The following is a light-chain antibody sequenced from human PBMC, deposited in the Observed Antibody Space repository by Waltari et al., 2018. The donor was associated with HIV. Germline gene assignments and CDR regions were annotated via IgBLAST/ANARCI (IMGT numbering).Light chain of an antibody. CDR3: AAWDDGVNGWV. V-gene: IGLV1-44*01. CDR2: SNN. Sequence: QSVLTPSPSASGTPGQRVTISCSGSSSNIAANTVSWYQQFSGTAPKLLIHSNNQRPPGVTDRFSGTKSGTAASLAISGLQSEDEADYYCAAWDDGVNGWVFGGGTKLTVL. CDR1: SSNIAANT. J-gene: IGLJ3*02.